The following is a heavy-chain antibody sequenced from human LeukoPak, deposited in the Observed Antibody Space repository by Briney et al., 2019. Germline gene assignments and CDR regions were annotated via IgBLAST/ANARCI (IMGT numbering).Heavy chain of an antibody. J-gene: IGHJ4*02. CDR1: GGSISSYY. CDR2: IYYSGST. CDR3: ARASSYYGSGSFDY. V-gene: IGHV4-59*01. D-gene: IGHD3-10*01. Sequence: SETLSLTCTVSGGSISSYYWSWIRQPPGKGLEWIGYIYYSGSTNYNPSLKSRVTISVDTSKNQFSLKLSSVTAADTAVYYCARASSYYGSGSFDYWGQGTLVTVSS.